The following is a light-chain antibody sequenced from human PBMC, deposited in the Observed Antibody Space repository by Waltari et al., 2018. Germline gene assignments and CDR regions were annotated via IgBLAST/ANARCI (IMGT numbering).Light chain of an antibody. CDR1: QPVLYSANNKNY. V-gene: IGKV4-1*01. CDR2: LAS. Sequence: DSVMTQSPDSLAVSLGERATIHCKSSQPVLYSANNKNYLAWYQQKPGQPPKLLIYLASTRESGVPDRFSGSGSGTDFTLTISSLQAEDVAVYYCHQFYVAPHTFGQGTRLVIK. CDR3: HQFYVAPHT. J-gene: IGKJ2*01.